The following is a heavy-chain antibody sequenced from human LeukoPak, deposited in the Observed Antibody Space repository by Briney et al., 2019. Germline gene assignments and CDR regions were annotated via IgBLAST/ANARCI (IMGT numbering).Heavy chain of an antibody. J-gene: IGHJ4*02. CDR2: LYSGGDT. Sequence: PGGSLRFSCAASGFAVTRNFMSWVRQAPGKGLDWVSVLYSGGDTYYADSVKGRFTISRDDSKNTLYLQMNSLRVDDTAVYYCAGSGYGSGWCDYWGQGTLVTVSS. V-gene: IGHV3-53*01. CDR1: GFAVTRNF. CDR3: AGSGYGSGWCDY. D-gene: IGHD6-19*01.